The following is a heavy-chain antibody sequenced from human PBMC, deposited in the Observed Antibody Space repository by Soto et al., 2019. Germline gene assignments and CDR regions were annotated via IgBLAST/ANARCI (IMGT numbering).Heavy chain of an antibody. CDR2: INTDGSER. CDR1: GFTFSTFW. CDR3: ASPRRG. J-gene: IGHJ4*02. Sequence: DVQMVESGGGVVQPGGSLRLSCAASGFTFSTFWMNWFRQSPGKGLEWVANINTDGSERNYVGSVKGRFTISRDNAKNAVFLQMNNLRVEDTSVYYCASPRRGWGQGALVAFSS. V-gene: IGHV3-7*01.